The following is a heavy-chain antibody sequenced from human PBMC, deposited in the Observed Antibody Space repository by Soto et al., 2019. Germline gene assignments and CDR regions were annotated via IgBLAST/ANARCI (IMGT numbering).Heavy chain of an antibody. CDR2: IYYSGST. CDR1: GSSISSGGYY. J-gene: IGHJ3*02. Sequence: PSETLSLTCTVSGSSISSGGYYWSWIRQQPGKGLEWIGYIYYSGSTYYNPSLKSRVTLSVDTSKNQFSLKLSSVTAADTAVYYCASKGAYDSSGYYYGGPADAFDIWGQGTVVTVSS. D-gene: IGHD3-22*01. V-gene: IGHV4-31*03. CDR3: ASKGAYDSSGYYYGGPADAFDI.